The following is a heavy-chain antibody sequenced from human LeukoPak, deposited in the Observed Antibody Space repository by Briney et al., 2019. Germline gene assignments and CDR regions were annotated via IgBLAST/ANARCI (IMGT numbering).Heavy chain of an antibody. V-gene: IGHV1-2*02. CDR3: ARVRYYDSSGYPEIDY. J-gene: IGHJ4*02. Sequence: ASLKVYCKASGYTFTGYYMHWVRPAPGYGIKWMGWINPNSGGTNYAQKFQGRVNMTRDTSISTAYMGLSRLRSDDTAVYYCARVRYYDSSGYPEIDYWGQGTLVTVSS. CDR2: INPNSGGT. D-gene: IGHD3-22*01. CDR1: GYTFTGYY.